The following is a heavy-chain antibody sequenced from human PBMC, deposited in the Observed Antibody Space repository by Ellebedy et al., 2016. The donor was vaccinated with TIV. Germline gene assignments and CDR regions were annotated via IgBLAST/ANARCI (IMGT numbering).Heavy chain of an antibody. V-gene: IGHV4-61*01. CDR1: GGSVSSGSHY. J-gene: IGHJ6*02. CDR2: RYYIGTT. CDR3: AGGSYTPYSMDV. Sequence: GSLRLSCKVSGGSVSSGSHYWNWIRQPPGKGLEWIGYRYYIGTTNYNPSLKSRVTISEDTSKNQFSLRLSSVTAADTAVYYCAGGSYTPYSMDVWGQGTTVTISS. D-gene: IGHD1-26*01.